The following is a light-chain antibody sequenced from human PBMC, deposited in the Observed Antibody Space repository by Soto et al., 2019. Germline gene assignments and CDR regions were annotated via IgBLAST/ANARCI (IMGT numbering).Light chain of an antibody. Sequence: QSALTQPASVSGSPGQSITISCTGTSSDVGGYNYVSWYQQHPGKAPKLMIYDVSNRPSGISNRFSGSKSGNTASLTISGLQAEDEADYYCRSYTSSSTHVVFGGGPMVTVL. CDR2: DVS. V-gene: IGLV2-14*01. J-gene: IGLJ2*01. CDR1: SSDVGGYNY. CDR3: RSYTSSSTHVV.